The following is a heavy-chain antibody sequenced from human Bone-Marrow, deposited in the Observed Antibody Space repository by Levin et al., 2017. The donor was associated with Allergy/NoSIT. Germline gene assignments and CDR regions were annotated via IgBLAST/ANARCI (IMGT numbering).Heavy chain of an antibody. J-gene: IGHJ4*02. V-gene: IGHV3-74*01. Sequence: AGGSLRLSCAASGFPFKDYWMHWVRQAPGKGLEWVSRVNSDGTSTTYADSVKGRFTISRDNAKNTLYLQMTSLRPDDSALYYCAQLITLDYWGQGTHVTVSA. CDR2: VNSDGTST. CDR3: AQLITLDY. D-gene: IGHD6-6*01. CDR1: GFPFKDYW.